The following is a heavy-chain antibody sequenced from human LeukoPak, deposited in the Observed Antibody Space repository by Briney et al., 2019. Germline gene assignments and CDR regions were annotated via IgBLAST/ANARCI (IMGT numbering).Heavy chain of an antibody. CDR1: GGSISSSSYY. V-gene: IGHV4-39*01. CDR3: ARGITMVRGVIRTWFDP. Sequence: SETLSLTCTVSGGSISSSSYYWGWIRQPPGKGLEWIGSIYYSGSTYYNPSLKSRVTISVDTPKNQFSLKLSSVTAADTAVYYCARGITMVRGVIRTWFDPWGQGTLVTVSS. D-gene: IGHD3-10*01. J-gene: IGHJ5*02. CDR2: IYYSGST.